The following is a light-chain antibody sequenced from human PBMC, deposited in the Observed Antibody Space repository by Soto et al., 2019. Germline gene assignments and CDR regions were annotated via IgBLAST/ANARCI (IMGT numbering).Light chain of an antibody. CDR2: ETS. J-gene: IGKJ4*02. CDR3: QQYNSALLT. V-gene: IGKV1-5*03. CDR1: QSISSW. Sequence: DIQMTQSPSTLSASVGDRVTITCRASQSISSWLAWYQQKPGKAPKLLIYETSSLESGVPPRFSGSASGTDFTLTISRLQPDDFATYYCQQYNSALLTFGGGTKVEIK.